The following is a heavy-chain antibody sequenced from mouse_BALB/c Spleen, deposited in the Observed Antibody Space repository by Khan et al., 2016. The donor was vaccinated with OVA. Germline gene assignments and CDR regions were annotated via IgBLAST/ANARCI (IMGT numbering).Heavy chain of an antibody. CDR3: ARGALYYGYGYYAMDY. Sequence: VQLQESGPQLVRPGASVKISCKASAYSFTSYWMHWVKQRPGQGLEWIGMIDPSDSETRLNQKFKDKATLTVDKSSSTAYMQLSSPTSEDSAVYYCARGALYYGYGYYAMDYWGQGTSVTVSS. J-gene: IGHJ4*01. CDR1: AYSFTSYW. D-gene: IGHD2-2*01. V-gene: IGHV1S126*01. CDR2: IDPSDSET.